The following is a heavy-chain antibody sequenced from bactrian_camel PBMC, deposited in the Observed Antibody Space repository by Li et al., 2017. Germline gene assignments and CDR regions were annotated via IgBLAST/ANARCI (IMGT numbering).Heavy chain of an antibody. CDR2: VDSDGST. V-gene: IGHV3S57*01. D-gene: IGHD2*01. Sequence: HVQLVESGGGSVQAGGSLRLTCVGAPYTYSCYCMGWFRQAPGKEREGVATVDSDGSTNYADSVKGRFKISKDNANSLLFLHMTNLKPEDSATYYCAASSCETEEEDDFQYYGQGTQVTVS. CDR1: PYTYSCYC. J-gene: IGHJ4*01.